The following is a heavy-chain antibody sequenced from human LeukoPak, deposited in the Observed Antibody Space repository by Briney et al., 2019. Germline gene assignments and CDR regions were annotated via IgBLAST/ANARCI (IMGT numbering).Heavy chain of an antibody. V-gene: IGHV3-48*01. Sequence: PGGSLRLSCAASGFTFSSYSMNWVRQAPGKGLEWVSYISSSSNIIHYTDSVKGRFTISRDNAKNSLYLQMNSLRVEDTAVYYCARDLYPGYWGQGTLVIVSS. J-gene: IGHJ4*02. CDR2: ISSSSNII. CDR1: GFTFSSYS. D-gene: IGHD3-10*01. CDR3: ARDLYPGY.